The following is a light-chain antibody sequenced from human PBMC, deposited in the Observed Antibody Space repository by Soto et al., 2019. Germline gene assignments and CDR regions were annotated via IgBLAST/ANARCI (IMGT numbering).Light chain of an antibody. CDR2: GAS. Sequence: EIVMTQSPATLSVSPGERATLSCRASQSVSSNLAWYQQKPGKAPRLLIYGASTRATGIPARFSGSGSGTEFTLTISSLQSEDFAVYYCQQYINWPRTFGQGTKVEIK. J-gene: IGKJ1*01. CDR1: QSVSSN. CDR3: QQYINWPRT. V-gene: IGKV3-15*01.